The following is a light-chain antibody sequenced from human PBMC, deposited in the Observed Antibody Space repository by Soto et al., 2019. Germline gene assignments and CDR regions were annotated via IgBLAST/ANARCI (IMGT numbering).Light chain of an antibody. CDR1: QSVSSSY. CDR3: QQYGSSPST. J-gene: IGKJ1*01. CDR2: GAS. V-gene: IGKV3-20*01. Sequence: EIVLTQSPGTLSLSPGGRATLSCRASQSVSSSYLAWYQQKPGQAPRLLIYGASSRATGIPDRFSGSGSGTDFTLTISRLEPKDFAVYYCQQYGSSPSTFGHGTKVDIK.